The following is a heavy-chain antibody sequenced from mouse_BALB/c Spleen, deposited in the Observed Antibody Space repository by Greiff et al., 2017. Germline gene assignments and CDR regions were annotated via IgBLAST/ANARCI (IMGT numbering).Heavy chain of an antibody. CDR3: ARSQAAPYFDY. V-gene: IGHV5-17*02. Sequence: DVKLVESGGGLVQPGGSRKLSCAASGFTFSSFGMHWVRQAPEKGLEWVAYISSGSSTIYYADTVKGRFTISRDNPKNTLFLQMTSLRSEDTAMYYCARSQAAPYFDYWGQGTTLTVSS. D-gene: IGHD3-2*02. CDR1: GFTFSSFG. CDR2: ISSGSSTI. J-gene: IGHJ2*01.